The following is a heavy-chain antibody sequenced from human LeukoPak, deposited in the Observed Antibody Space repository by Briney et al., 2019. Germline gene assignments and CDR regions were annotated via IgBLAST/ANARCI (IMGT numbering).Heavy chain of an antibody. J-gene: IGHJ4*02. CDR1: GFTFSSYG. Sequence: GGSLRLSCSASGFTFSSYGMHWVRQAPGKGLEWVAFIRYDGSNKYYADSVKGRFTISRDNSKNTLYLQMNSLRAEDTAVYYCAKPNDKTGSPDYWGQGTLVTVSS. V-gene: IGHV3-30*02. CDR2: IRYDGSNK. D-gene: IGHD3-9*01. CDR3: AKPNDKTGSPDY.